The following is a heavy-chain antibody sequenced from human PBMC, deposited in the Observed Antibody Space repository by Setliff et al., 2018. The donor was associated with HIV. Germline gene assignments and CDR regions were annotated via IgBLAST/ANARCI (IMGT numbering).Heavy chain of an antibody. V-gene: IGHV3-53*01. CDR2: INNSGTT. D-gene: IGHD6-13*01. J-gene: IGHJ6*02. CDR3: ARDRQIAAAGRSNYYYGMDV. Sequence: GGSLRLSCAASGFTVSTNFMTWVRQAPGKGLEWVSVINNSGTTKYADSVKGRFTISRDNSKNTVFLQMNSLRADDTAVYYCARDRQIAAAGRSNYYYGMDVWGQGTTVTVS. CDR1: GFTVSTNF.